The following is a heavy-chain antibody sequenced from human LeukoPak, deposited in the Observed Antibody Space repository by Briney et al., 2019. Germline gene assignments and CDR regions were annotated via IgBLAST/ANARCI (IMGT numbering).Heavy chain of an antibody. Sequence: GGCLRLSCAASGFTSSSYWMNWVRQAPGKGLEWVAIIKQDGTETFYVDSVKGRFTISRDNVKNTLHLQMNSLRAEDTAVYYCTREIGAPGAFDIWGQGTMVTVSS. CDR3: TREIGAPGAFDI. V-gene: IGHV3-7*01. D-gene: IGHD1-26*01. CDR1: GFTSSSYW. CDR2: IKQDGTET. J-gene: IGHJ3*02.